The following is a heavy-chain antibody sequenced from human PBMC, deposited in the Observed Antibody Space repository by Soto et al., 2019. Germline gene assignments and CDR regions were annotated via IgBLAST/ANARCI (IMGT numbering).Heavy chain of an antibody. J-gene: IGHJ6*02. CDR3: ARDSRYYDSSGHNLTCMDV. Sequence: ASVKVSCKASGYTFTSYYMHWVRQAPGQGLEWMGIINPSGGSTSYAQKFQGRVTMTRDTSTSTVYMELSSLRSEDTAVYYCARDSRYYDSSGHNLTCMDVCGQGPTVTVSS. CDR1: GYTFTSYY. CDR2: INPSGGST. D-gene: IGHD3-22*01. V-gene: IGHV1-46*01.